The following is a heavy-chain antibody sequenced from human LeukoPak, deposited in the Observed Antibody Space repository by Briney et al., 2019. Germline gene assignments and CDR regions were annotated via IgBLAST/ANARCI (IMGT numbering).Heavy chain of an antibody. V-gene: IGHV3-7*01. J-gene: IGHJ1*01. CDR3: ARALYGDHAPQCFQH. CDR1: GFTFSSYW. D-gene: IGHD4-17*01. CDR2: IKQDGSEK. Sequence: HPGGSLRLSCAASGFTFSSYWMSWVRQAPGKGLEWVANIKQDGSEKYYVDSVKGRFTISRDNAKNSLYLQMNSLRAEDTAVYYCARALYGDHAPQCFQHWGQGTLVTVSS.